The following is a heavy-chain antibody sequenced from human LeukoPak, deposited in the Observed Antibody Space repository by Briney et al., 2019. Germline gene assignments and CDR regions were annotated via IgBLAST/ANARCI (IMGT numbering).Heavy chain of an antibody. CDR3: ATGTTVTLYFDY. V-gene: IGHV4-34*01. CDR2: IYHSGST. J-gene: IGHJ4*02. Sequence: PSETLSLTCAVYGGSFSGYYWSWIRQPPGKGLEWIGEIYHSGSTNYNPSLKSRVTISVDKSKNQFSLKLSSVTAADTAVYYCATGTTVTLYFDYWGQGTLVTVSS. D-gene: IGHD4-17*01. CDR1: GGSFSGYY.